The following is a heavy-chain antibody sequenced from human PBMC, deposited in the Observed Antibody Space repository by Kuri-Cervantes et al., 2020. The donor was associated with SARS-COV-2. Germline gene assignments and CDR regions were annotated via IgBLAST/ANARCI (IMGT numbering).Heavy chain of an antibody. CDR1: GFAVSSNY. V-gene: IGHV3-53*01. Sequence: GESLKISCAASGFAVSSNYMSWVRQAPGKGLEWVSIIYSDGSTYYADFVKGRFTISRDNSKNTLYLQMNSLRAEDTAVYYCARDLVDSSGYSGLGYWGQGTLVTVSS. D-gene: IGHD3-22*01. CDR2: IYSDGST. CDR3: ARDLVDSSGYSGLGY. J-gene: IGHJ4*02.